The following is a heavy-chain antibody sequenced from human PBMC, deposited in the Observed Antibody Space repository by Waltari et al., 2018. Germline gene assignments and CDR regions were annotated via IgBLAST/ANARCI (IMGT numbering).Heavy chain of an antibody. D-gene: IGHD3-22*01. CDR2: IYYSGST. Sequence: QLQLQESGPGLGKPSETLSLTCTVSGGSISSSSYYWGWIRQPPGKGLEGIGSIYYSGSTYYNPSLKSRVTISVDTSKNQFSLKLSSVTAADTAVYYCARIPYYYDSSGYYSWGQGTLVTVSS. J-gene: IGHJ4*02. CDR1: GGSISSSSYY. V-gene: IGHV4-39*07. CDR3: ARIPYYYDSSGYYS.